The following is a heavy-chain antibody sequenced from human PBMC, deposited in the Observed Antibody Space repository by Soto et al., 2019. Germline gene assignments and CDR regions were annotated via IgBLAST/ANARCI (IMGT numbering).Heavy chain of an antibody. CDR1: GYTFASHT. Sequence: QVHLEQAGIELKKPGASVTVSCKASGYTFASHTISWVRQAPGQGLAWMRWISGFNGNTHLAQKFKGRVTLTTNTSTSTAYMELWSLRYDDTAVYYCAKDLIHHRGYVGSAGLGPWGQGTLVIVSS. CDR3: AKDLIHHRGYVGSAGLGP. J-gene: IGHJ5*02. D-gene: IGHD6-25*01. V-gene: IGHV1-18*04. CDR2: ISGFNGNT.